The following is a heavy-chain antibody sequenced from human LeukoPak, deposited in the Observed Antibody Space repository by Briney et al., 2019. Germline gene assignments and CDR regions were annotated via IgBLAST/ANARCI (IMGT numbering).Heavy chain of an antibody. D-gene: IGHD5-12*01. Sequence: PSETLSLTCAVYGGSFSGYYWSWIRQPPGKGLEWIGEINHSGSTNYNPSLKSRVTISVDTSKNQFSLKLSSVTAADTAVYYCARGRWLQHEYYFDYWGQGTLVTVSS. CDR2: INHSGST. CDR3: ARGRWLQHEYYFDY. CDR1: GGSFSGYY. J-gene: IGHJ4*02. V-gene: IGHV4-34*01.